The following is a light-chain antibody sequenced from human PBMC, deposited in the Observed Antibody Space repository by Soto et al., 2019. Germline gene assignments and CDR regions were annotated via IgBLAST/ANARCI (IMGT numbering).Light chain of an antibody. J-gene: IGKJ1*01. Sequence: EIVMTQSPATLSVFPGERATLSCRASQSVSSNLAWYQQKPGQAPRLVIYGASTRATGIPARFSGSGSGTEFTRTISSLQSEDFAVYYCQQYNNWPPWTFGQGTKVEIK. CDR2: GAS. V-gene: IGKV3-15*01. CDR1: QSVSSN. CDR3: QQYNNWPPWT.